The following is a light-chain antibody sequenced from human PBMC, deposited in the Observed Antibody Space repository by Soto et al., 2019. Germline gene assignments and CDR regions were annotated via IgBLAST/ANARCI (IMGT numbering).Light chain of an antibody. Sequence: DIQLTQSPSFLPASVGDRVTITCRASQAINFYLAWYQQKPGKAPKLLIYAASNLQTGVPSRFSGSGSGTEFTLTNSSLQPEDFATYYCQQVNSYPPYTFGQGTKLEIK. CDR3: QQVNSYPPYT. CDR2: AAS. J-gene: IGKJ2*01. CDR1: QAINFY. V-gene: IGKV1-9*01.